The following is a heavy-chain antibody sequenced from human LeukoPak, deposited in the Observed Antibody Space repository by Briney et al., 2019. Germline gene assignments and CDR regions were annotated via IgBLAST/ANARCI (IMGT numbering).Heavy chain of an antibody. J-gene: IGHJ4*02. Sequence: GGSLRLSCAASGFTFSSYAMSWVRQAPGKGLEWVSAISGSGGSTYYADSVKGRFTISRDNSKNTLYLQMNSLRAEDTAVYYCAKDRRLLYDYGSGSSDYWGQGTLVTVSS. CDR1: GFTFSSYA. CDR3: AKDRRLLYDYGSGSSDY. CDR2: ISGSGGST. V-gene: IGHV3-23*01. D-gene: IGHD3-10*01.